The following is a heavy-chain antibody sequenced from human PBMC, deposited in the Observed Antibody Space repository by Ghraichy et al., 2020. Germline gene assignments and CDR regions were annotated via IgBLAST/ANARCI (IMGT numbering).Heavy chain of an antibody. CDR2: ISSNGGST. Sequence: GGSLRLSCAASGFTFSSYAMHWVRQAPGKGLEYVSAISSNGGSTYYANSVKGRFTISRDNSKNTLYLQMGSLRAEDMAVYYCARGTKYGNFDYWGQGTLVTVSS. J-gene: IGHJ4*02. CDR1: GFTFSSYA. V-gene: IGHV3-64*01. D-gene: IGHD4-17*01. CDR3: ARGTKYGNFDY.